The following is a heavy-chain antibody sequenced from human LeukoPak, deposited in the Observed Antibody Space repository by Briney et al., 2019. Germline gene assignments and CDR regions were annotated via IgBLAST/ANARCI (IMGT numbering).Heavy chain of an antibody. J-gene: IGHJ5*02. CDR2: INPSGGST. Sequence: AAVKDSCKASGYTFTSYYMHWVRPAPGQGLEWMGIINPSGGSTSYAQKFQGRVTMTRDTSTSTVYMELSSLRSEDTAVYYCARDSYYDSSGYPYNWFDPWGQGTLVTVSS. V-gene: IGHV1-46*01. D-gene: IGHD3-22*01. CDR3: ARDSYYDSSGYPYNWFDP. CDR1: GYTFTSYY.